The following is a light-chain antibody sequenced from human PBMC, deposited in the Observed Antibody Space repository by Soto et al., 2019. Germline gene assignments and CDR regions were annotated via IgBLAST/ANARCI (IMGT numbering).Light chain of an antibody. CDR2: AAS. CDR3: QQLNS. CDR1: QGISSY. V-gene: IGKV1-9*01. J-gene: IGKJ4*01. Sequence: IQLTQSPSTLSASVGDRVTITCRASQGISSYLAWYQQKPGKAPKLLIYAASTLQSGVPSRFSGSGSGTEFTLTISSLQPEDFATYYCQQLNSFGGGTKVDIK.